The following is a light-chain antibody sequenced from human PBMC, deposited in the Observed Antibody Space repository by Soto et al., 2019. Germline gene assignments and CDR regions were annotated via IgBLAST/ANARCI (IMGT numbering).Light chain of an antibody. Sequence: EIVLTQSPGTLSLSPGERATLSCRASQSVSSSYLAWYQQKPGQAPRLLIYGASSRATGIPDRFSGSGSGTDFTLTISRLETEAFAVYYCHQYRSSQAWTFGQGTTVQIK. J-gene: IGKJ1*01. CDR1: QSVSSSY. CDR3: HQYRSSQAWT. CDR2: GAS. V-gene: IGKV3-20*01.